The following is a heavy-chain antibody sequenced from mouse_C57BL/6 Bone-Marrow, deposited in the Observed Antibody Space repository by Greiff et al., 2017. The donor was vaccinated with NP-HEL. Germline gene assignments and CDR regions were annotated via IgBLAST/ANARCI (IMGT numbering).Heavy chain of an antibody. CDR2: IHPNSGST. CDR3: ARGHYYGSRVGWYFDV. J-gene: IGHJ1*03. D-gene: IGHD1-1*01. CDR1: GYTFTSYW. V-gene: IGHV1-64*01. Sequence: VKLQQPGAELVKPGASVKLSCKASGYTFTSYWMHWVKQRPGQGLEWIGMIHPNSGSTNYNEKFKSKATLTVDKSSSTAYMQLSSLTSEDSAVYYCARGHYYGSRVGWYFDVWGTGTTVTVSS.